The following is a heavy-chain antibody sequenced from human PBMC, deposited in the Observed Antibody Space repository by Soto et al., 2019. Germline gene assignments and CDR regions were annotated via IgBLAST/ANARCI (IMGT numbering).Heavy chain of an antibody. CDR3: ARDYGDYSHDAFDI. J-gene: IGHJ3*02. D-gene: IGHD4-17*01. CDR2: INPSGGST. CDR1: GYTFTSYY. V-gene: IGHV1-46*01. Sequence: ASVKVSCKASGYTFTSYYMHWVRQAPGQGLEWMGIINPSGGSTNYAQKLQGRVTMTTDTSTSTAYMELRSLRSDDTAVYYCARDYGDYSHDAFDIWGQGTMVTVSS.